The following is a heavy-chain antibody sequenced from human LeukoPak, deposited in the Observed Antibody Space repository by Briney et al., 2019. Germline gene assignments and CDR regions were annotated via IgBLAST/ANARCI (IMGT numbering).Heavy chain of an antibody. Sequence: GGSLRLSCAASEFTFSSYAMSWVRQAPGKGLEWVSAISGSGGSTYYADSVKGRFTISRDNSKNTLYLQMNSLRAEDTAVYYCARDSGSYYGDFDYWGQGTLVTVSS. V-gene: IGHV3-23*01. CDR3: ARDSGSYYGDFDY. J-gene: IGHJ4*02. CDR2: ISGSGGST. CDR1: EFTFSSYA. D-gene: IGHD1-26*01.